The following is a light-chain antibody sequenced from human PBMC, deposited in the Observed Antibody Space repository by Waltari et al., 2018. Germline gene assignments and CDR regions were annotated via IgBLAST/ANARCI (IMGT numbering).Light chain of an antibody. V-gene: IGLV1-44*01. Sequence: QSVLTQPPSASGTPGQRVSISCSGSSSNIGSNPVTWYQQRPGTAPKLLIYSNDERPSGVPDRFSGFKSGTSASLAISGLQSEDEADYYCAAWDDSLNGWVFGGGTKLTVL. CDR3: AAWDDSLNGWV. J-gene: IGLJ3*02. CDR1: SSNIGSNP. CDR2: SND.